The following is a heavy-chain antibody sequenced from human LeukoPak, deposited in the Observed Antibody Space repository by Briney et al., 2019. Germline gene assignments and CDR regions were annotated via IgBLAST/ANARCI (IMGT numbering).Heavy chain of an antibody. D-gene: IGHD4-23*01. J-gene: IGHJ4*02. Sequence: SETLSLTCTVSGGSISSGDYYWSWIRQPPGKGLEWIGYIYYSGSTYYNPSLKSRVTISVDMSKNQFSLKLSSVTAADTAVYYCARGVPYGGNPVDYWGQGTLVTVSS. V-gene: IGHV4-30-4*01. CDR3: ARGVPYGGNPVDY. CDR1: GGSISSGDYY. CDR2: IYYSGST.